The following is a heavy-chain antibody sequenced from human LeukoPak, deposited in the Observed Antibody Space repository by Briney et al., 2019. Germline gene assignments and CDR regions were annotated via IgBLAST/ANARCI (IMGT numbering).Heavy chain of an antibody. CDR3: ARGSRLGVVERDAFDI. D-gene: IGHD3-3*01. CDR2: MYHSGNS. V-gene: IGHV4-38-2*02. Sequence: SETLSLTCSVSGYSVSSAYYWGWIRQPPGKGLEWIGTMYHSGNSYYNPSLQSRVTISVDTSKNQFSLKLSSVTAADTAVYYCARGSRLGVVERDAFDIWGQGTMVTVSS. CDR1: GYSVSSAYY. J-gene: IGHJ3*02.